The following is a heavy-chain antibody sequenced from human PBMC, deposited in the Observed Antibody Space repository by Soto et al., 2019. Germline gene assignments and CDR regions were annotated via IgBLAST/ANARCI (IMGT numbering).Heavy chain of an antibody. CDR1: GFTFSSYS. J-gene: IGHJ6*02. CDR3: ARGAGVAIVPYYYYGMDV. D-gene: IGHD5-12*01. V-gene: IGHV3-21*01. CDR2: ISSSSSYI. Sequence: EVQLVESGGGLVKPGGSLRLSCAASGFTFSSYSMNWVRQAPGKGLEWVSSISSSSSYIYYADSVKGRFTISRDNAKNSLYLQMNSLRAEDTAVYYCARGAGVAIVPYYYYGMDVWGQGTTVTVSS.